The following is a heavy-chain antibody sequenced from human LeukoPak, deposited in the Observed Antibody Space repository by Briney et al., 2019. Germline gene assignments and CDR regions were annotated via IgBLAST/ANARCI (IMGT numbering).Heavy chain of an antibody. CDR3: ARGGTSWRGACDY. CDR2: IYYSGST. CDR1: GGSISSSSYY. D-gene: IGHD6-13*01. J-gene: IGHJ4*02. V-gene: IGHV4-39*07. Sequence: PSETLSLTCTVSGGSISSSSYYWGWIRQPPGKGLEWIGSIYYSGSTYYNPSLKSRVTISVDTSKNQFSLKRSSVTAADTAVYYCARGGTSWRGACDYWGQGTLVTVSS.